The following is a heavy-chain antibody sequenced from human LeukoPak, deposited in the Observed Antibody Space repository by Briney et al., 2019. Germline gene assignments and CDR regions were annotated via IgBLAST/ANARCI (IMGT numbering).Heavy chain of an antibody. CDR1: GGSFSGYY. Sequence: ETLSLTCGVYGGSFSGYYWSWIRQPPGKGLEWVSAISGSGGSTYYADSVKGRFTISRDNSKNTLYLQMNSLRAEDTAVYYCAVPYSSGPIGFDYWGQGTLVTVSS. CDR2: ISGSGGST. CDR3: AVPYSSGPIGFDY. D-gene: IGHD6-19*01. J-gene: IGHJ4*02. V-gene: IGHV3-23*01.